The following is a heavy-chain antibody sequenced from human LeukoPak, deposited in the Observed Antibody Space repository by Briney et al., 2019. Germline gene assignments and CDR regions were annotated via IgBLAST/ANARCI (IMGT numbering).Heavy chain of an antibody. Sequence: AASVKVSCKASGYTFTSYGISWVRQAPGQGLEWMGWISAYNGNTNYAQKLQGRVTMTTDTSTSTAYMELRSLRSDDTAVYYCARDGLVPAARKSFDIWGQGTMVTVSS. V-gene: IGHV1-18*01. J-gene: IGHJ3*02. CDR3: ARDGLVPAARKSFDI. D-gene: IGHD2-2*01. CDR2: ISAYNGNT. CDR1: GYTFTSYG.